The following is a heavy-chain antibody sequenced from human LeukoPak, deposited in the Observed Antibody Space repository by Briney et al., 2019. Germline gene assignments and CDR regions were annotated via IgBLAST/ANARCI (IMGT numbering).Heavy chain of an antibody. Sequence: PSETLSLTCTVSGDFITAYYWSWIRQPAGKGLEWIGRIYTSGSTNYNPSLKSRVTISVDTSKNQFSLKLSSVTAADTAVYYCARQWPYWYFDLWGRGTLVTVSS. D-gene: IGHD6-19*01. J-gene: IGHJ2*01. CDR2: IYTSGST. V-gene: IGHV4-4*07. CDR1: GDFITAYY. CDR3: ARQWPYWYFDL.